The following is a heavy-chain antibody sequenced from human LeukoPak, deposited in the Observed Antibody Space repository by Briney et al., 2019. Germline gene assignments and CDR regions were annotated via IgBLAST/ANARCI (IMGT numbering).Heavy chain of an antibody. V-gene: IGHV3-30*04. CDR3: ARGPYSSGWYYFDY. Sequence: GGSLRLSCAASGFTFSQFAVHWVRQAPGKGLEWVAVISYDGSNKYYADSVKGRFTISRDNSKNTLYLQMNSLRAEDTAVYYCARGPYSSGWYYFDYWGQGTLVTVSS. D-gene: IGHD6-19*01. J-gene: IGHJ4*02. CDR1: GFTFSQFA. CDR2: ISYDGSNK.